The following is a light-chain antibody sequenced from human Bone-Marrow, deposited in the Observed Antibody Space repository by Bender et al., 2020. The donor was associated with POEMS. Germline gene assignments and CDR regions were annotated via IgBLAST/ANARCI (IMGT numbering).Light chain of an antibody. V-gene: IGLV3-25*03. CDR1: ELPKRY. CDR3: LSADSSGSWV. CDR2: QDS. Sequence: SYELTQPPSVSVSPGQTARITCSGDELPKRYAFWYQQKPGQAPALLIYQDSERPSWIPERFSGFKSGSRVTLTISGVQAEDEADYYCLSADSSGSWVFGGGTKLTVL. J-gene: IGLJ3*02.